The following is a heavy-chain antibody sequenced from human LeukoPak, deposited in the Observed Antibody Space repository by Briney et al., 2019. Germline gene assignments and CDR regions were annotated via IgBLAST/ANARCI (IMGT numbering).Heavy chain of an antibody. V-gene: IGHV1-8*01. CDR2: VNPNSGNT. CDR3: ARRGIAVAGRSLGY. D-gene: IGHD6-19*01. Sequence: ASVKVSCKASGYTFTSYDINWVRQATGQGLEWMGWVNPNSGNTGYAQKFQGRVTMTRNTSISTAYMELSSLRSEDTAVYYCARRGIAVAGRSLGYWGQGTLVTVSS. J-gene: IGHJ4*02. CDR1: GYTFTSYD.